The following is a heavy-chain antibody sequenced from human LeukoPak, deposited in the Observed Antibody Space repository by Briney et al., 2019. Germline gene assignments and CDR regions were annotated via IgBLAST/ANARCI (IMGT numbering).Heavy chain of an antibody. J-gene: IGHJ2*01. CDR1: GFTFSSYG. CDR3: ARDAYSSSWHWYFDL. V-gene: IGHV3-33*01. Sequence: PGRSLRLSCAASGFTFSSYGMHWVRQAPGKGLEWVAVIWYDGSNKYYADSVKGRFTISRDNSKNTLYLQMNSLRAEDTAVYYCARDAYSSSWHWYFDLWGRGTLVTVSS. CDR2: IWYDGSNK. D-gene: IGHD6-13*01.